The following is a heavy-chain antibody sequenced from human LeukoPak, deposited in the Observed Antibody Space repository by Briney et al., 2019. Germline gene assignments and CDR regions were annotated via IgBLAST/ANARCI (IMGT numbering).Heavy chain of an antibody. Sequence: GGSLRLSCAASGFTFSSYAMYWVRQAPGRGLEWVAVISYDGSNKYYADSVKGRFTISRDNSKNTLYLQMNSLRDEDTAVYYCARDLMRHIVVVTAGGVDYWGQGTLVTVSS. J-gene: IGHJ4*02. CDR2: ISYDGSNK. CDR1: GFTFSSYA. D-gene: IGHD2-21*02. V-gene: IGHV3-30-3*01. CDR3: ARDLMRHIVVVTAGGVDY.